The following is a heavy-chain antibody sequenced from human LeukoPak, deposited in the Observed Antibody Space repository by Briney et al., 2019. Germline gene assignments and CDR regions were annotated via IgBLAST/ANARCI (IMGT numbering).Heavy chain of an antibody. V-gene: IGHV1-8*03. CDR1: GYTFTSYD. J-gene: IGHJ5*02. CDR3: ARARYCSSTSCYPRWFDP. D-gene: IGHD2-2*01. CDR2: MNPNSGNT. Sequence: GASVKVSCKAPGYTFTSYDIKWVRQATGQGLEWMGWMNPNSGNTGYAQKFQGRVTITRNTSISTAYMELSSLRSEDTAVYYCARARYCSSTSCYPRWFDPWGQGTLVTVSS.